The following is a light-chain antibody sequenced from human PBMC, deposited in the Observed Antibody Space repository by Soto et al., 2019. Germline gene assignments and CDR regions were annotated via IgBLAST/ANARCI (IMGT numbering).Light chain of an antibody. Sequence: SYALTQPPSVSVSPGQTARITCSGDALPKQYAYWYQQKPGQAPVVVIYKDNGRPSGIPERFSGSSSGTTVTLTISGVQAEDEAYYYCQSSDSSGRYPYVFGTGTKVTVL. CDR3: QSSDSSGRYPYV. CDR1: ALPKQY. V-gene: IGLV3-25*02. CDR2: KDN. J-gene: IGLJ1*01.